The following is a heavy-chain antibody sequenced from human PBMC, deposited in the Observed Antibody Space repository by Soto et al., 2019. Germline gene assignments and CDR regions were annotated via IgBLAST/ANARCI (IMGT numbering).Heavy chain of an antibody. CDR2: IWYDGSNK. CDR3: ARGYLFCYFDY. V-gene: IGHV3-33*01. D-gene: IGHD1-1*01. Sequence: QVQLVESGGGVVQPGRSLRLSCAASGFTFSSYGMHWVRQAPGKGLEWVAVIWYDGSNKYYADSVKGRFTISRDNSKNTLYLQMNSLRAEDTAVYYCARGYLFCYFDYWGQGTLVTVSS. CDR1: GFTFSSYG. J-gene: IGHJ4*02.